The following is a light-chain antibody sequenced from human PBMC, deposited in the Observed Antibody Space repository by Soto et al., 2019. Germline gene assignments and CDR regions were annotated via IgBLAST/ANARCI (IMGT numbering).Light chain of an antibody. V-gene: IGLV4-69*01. CDR3: QTWGTGIEV. CDR2: LNSDGSH. CDR1: RGHSSYT. Sequence: QLVLTQSPSASASQGASVKLTCTLSRGHSSYTIAWHQQQPEKGPRYLMTLNSDGSHSKGDGIPDRFSGSSSGAERYLSISSLQSEDEADYYCQTWGTGIEVFGGGTQLTVL. J-gene: IGLJ3*02.